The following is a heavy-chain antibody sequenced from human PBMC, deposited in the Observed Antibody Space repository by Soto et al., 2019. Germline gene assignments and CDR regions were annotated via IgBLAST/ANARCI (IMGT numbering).Heavy chain of an antibody. CDR1: GGTFSSYA. J-gene: IGHJ6*02. V-gene: IGHV1-69*01. D-gene: IGHD2-15*01. CDR3: AREVVVAATLLGYYGMDV. CDR2: IIPIFGTA. Sequence: QVQLVQSGAEVKKPGSSVKVSCKASGGTFSSYAISWVRQAPGQGLEWMGGIIPIFGTAKYAQKFQGRVTITADESTSTAYMELSSLRSEDTAVYYCAREVVVAATLLGYYGMDVWGQGTTVTVSS.